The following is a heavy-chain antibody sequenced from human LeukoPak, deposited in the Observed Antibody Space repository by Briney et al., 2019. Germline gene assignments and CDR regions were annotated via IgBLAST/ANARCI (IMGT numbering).Heavy chain of an antibody. J-gene: IGHJ4*02. CDR3: AREWDSGSYYLGYFDY. Sequence: QPGGSLRLSCAASGFTFSDHYMDWVRQAPGKGLEWVGRIRNKANSYTTEYAASVKGRFTILRDDSKNSLYLQMNSLKCEDTAVYYCAREWDSGSYYLGYFDYWGQGTLVTVSS. CDR2: IRNKANSYTT. V-gene: IGHV3-72*01. CDR1: GFTFSDHY. D-gene: IGHD1-26*01.